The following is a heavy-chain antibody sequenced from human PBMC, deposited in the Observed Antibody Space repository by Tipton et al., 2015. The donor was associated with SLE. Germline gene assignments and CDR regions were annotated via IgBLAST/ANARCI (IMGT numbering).Heavy chain of an antibody. J-gene: IGHJ6*02. V-gene: IGHV1-2*02. CDR3: ASNSGYDYYYYGMDV. CDR1: GYTFTGYY. CDR2: INPNSGGT. Sequence: QVQLVQSGAEVKKPGASVKVSCKASGYTFTGYYMHWVRQAPGQGLEWMGWINPNSGGTNYAQKFQGRVTMTRDTSISTAYMELSRLRSDDTAVYYCASNSGYDYYYYGMDVWGQGTTVTVSS. D-gene: IGHD5-12*01.